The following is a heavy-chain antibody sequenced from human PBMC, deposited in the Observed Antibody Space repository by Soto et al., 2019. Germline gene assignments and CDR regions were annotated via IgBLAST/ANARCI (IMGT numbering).Heavy chain of an antibody. J-gene: IGHJ1*01. Sequence: PSETLSLTCTVSGGSIVSPDYYWSWIRQPPGRGLEWIGAIYYSGDTYQNPSLKSRLIISVDTSKNQFSLKLSSVTAADTAVYYCARESPLILSFGDPTQRYIRSWGQGTLVTVSS. V-gene: IGHV4-30-4*01. CDR1: GGSIVSPDYY. CDR3: ARESPLILSFGDPTQRYIRS. CDR2: IYYSGDT. D-gene: IGHD3-10*01.